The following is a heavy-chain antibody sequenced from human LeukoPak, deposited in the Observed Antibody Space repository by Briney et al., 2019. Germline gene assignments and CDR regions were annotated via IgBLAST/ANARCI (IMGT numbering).Heavy chain of an antibody. CDR2: IRYDGSNK. Sequence: GGSLRLSCAASGLTFNNYGMHWVRQAPGKGLEWVALIRYDGSNKYYADSVKGRFTISRDNSKNTLYLQMNSLRAEDTAVYCCAKNYDSSGYYMDYWGQGTLVTVSS. J-gene: IGHJ4*02. CDR1: GLTFNNYG. V-gene: IGHV3-30*02. D-gene: IGHD3-22*01. CDR3: AKNYDSSGYYMDY.